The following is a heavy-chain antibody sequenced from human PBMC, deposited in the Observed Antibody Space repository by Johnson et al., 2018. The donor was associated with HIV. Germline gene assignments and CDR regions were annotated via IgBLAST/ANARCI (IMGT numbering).Heavy chain of an antibody. J-gene: IGHJ3*02. CDR2: ISHLAITL. Sequence: QVQLVESGGGLVKPGGSLRLSCAASGFTFSDYYMSWIRQAPGKGLEWVSYISHLAITLYYADSVKGRFTISRDNYKNTLYLQMNSLIAEYTAVYYCARARGGKGGFDAFDIWGQGTMVTVSS. V-gene: IGHV3-11*04. D-gene: IGHD2-15*01. CDR1: GFTFSDYY. CDR3: ARARGGKGGFDAFDI.